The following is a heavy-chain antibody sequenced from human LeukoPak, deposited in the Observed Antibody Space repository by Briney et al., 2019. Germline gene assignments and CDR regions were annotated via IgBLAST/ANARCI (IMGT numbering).Heavy chain of an antibody. CDR2: TSHDGSNT. J-gene: IGHJ6*02. CDR1: GFTFGSYG. CDR3: ARDAGSSWYGNYYYGMDV. D-gene: IGHD6-13*01. Sequence: GRSLRLSCAASGFTFGSYGMHWIRQAPGKGLEWVAVTSHDGSNTYYVDSVKGRFIISRDNSKNTLYLQMNSLRAEDTAVYYCARDAGSSWYGNYYYGMDVWGQGTTVTVSS. V-gene: IGHV3-30*03.